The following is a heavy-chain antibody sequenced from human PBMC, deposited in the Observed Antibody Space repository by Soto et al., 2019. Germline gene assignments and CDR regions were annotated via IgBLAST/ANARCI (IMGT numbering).Heavy chain of an antibody. CDR3: ARQLSHICDS. CDR2: IKPGTSDI. V-gene: IGHV5-51*01. D-gene: IGHD3-3*02. J-gene: IGHJ4*02. CDR1: GYKFGSSW. Sequence: GESLKISFKGVGYKFGSSWIGWVRQMPGKGLEWMGIIKPGTSDIRYSPSCRGHVTISADEAVSTAYLQWSSLKASDTAMYYCARQLSHICDSWGQGTLVTVSS.